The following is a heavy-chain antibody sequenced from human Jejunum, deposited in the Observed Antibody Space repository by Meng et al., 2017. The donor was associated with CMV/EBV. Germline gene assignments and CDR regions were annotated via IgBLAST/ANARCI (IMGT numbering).Heavy chain of an antibody. Sequence: GQRPGSGPRLVNPSQTPPLPCTVSGDSISSGDYSWNWIRPSPGKGLEWIGYIYYNGNAYYNPSLQSRVSISVDTSKNEFSLNLNSVTAADTALYFCARGGIFRGIDYWGQGTLVTVSS. CDR2: IYYNGNA. CDR1: GDSISSGDYS. D-gene: IGHD3-10*01. CDR3: ARGGIFRGIDY. J-gene: IGHJ4*02. V-gene: IGHV4-30-4*08.